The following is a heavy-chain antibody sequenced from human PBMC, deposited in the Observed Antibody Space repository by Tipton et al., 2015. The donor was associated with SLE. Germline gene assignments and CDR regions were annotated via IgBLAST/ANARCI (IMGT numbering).Heavy chain of an antibody. D-gene: IGHD2-21*01. CDR1: GFTFSSYS. Sequence: SLRLSCAASGFTFSSYSMNWVRQAPGKGLEWVSSISSSSSYIYYADSVKGRFTISRDNAKNSLYLQMNSLRAEDTAVYYCARAYCGGDCYLGGMDVWGQGTTVTVSS. J-gene: IGHJ6*02. CDR2: ISSSSSYI. V-gene: IGHV3-21*01. CDR3: ARAYCGGDCYLGGMDV.